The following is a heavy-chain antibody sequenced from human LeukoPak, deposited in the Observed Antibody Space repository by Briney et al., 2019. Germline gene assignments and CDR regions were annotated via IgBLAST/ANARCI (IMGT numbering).Heavy chain of an antibody. CDR1: GFTFSSFN. D-gene: IGHD3-10*01. V-gene: IGHV3-21*01. CDR3: TRDITLTRGGRSDY. J-gene: IGHJ4*02. Sequence: GGSLRLSCAASGFTFSSFNMNWVRQAPGKGLEWVSSISSTSSLIWYADSLKGRFTISRDNAKNTVYLQMNSLGAEDTAVYYCTRDITLTRGGRSDYWGQGTLVTVSS. CDR2: ISSTSSLI.